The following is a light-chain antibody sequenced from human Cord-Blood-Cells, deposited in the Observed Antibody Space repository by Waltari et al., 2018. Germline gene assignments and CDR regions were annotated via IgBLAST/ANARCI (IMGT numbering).Light chain of an antibody. CDR1: SSDVGGYNY. CDR3: SSYAGSNNLV. CDR2: EVS. J-gene: IGLJ2*01. Sequence: QSALTQPPSASGSPGQSVTISCTGTSSDVGGYNYVSWYQQHPGKAPKLMIYEVSKRPPGVPDRFAGSKSGNTASLTVSGLQAEDEAYYYCSSYAGSNNLVFGGGTKLTGL. V-gene: IGLV2-8*01.